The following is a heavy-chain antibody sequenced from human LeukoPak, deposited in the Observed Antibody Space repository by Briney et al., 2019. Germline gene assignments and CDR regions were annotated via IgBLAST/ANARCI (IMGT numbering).Heavy chain of an antibody. CDR3: ARGRRFDY. D-gene: IGHD6-6*01. Sequence: SETLSPTCTVSGGSLSSSSYYWGWIRQPPGKGLEWIGTIFYSGSTYYNPSLKSRVTISVDTSKNQFSLKLSSVTAADTAVYYCARGRRFDYWGQGTLVTVSS. CDR2: IFYSGST. CDR1: GGSLSSSSYY. V-gene: IGHV4-39*07. J-gene: IGHJ4*02.